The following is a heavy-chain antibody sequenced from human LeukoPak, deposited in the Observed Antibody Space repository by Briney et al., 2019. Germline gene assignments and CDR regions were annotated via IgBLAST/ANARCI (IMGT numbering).Heavy chain of an antibody. CDR3: YGGGY. CDR1: GFTFSSYA. V-gene: IGHV3-64*01. CDR2: ISSNGGST. D-gene: IGHD4-23*01. Sequence: GGSLRLSCAASGFTFSSYAMHWVRQAPGKGLGYVSAISSNGGSTYYANSVKGRFTISRDNSKNTLYLQMGSLRAEDMAVYYCYGGGYWGQETLVTVSS. J-gene: IGHJ4*02.